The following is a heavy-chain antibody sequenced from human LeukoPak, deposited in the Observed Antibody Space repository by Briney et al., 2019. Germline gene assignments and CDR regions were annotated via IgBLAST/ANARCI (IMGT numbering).Heavy chain of an antibody. J-gene: IGHJ4*02. D-gene: IGHD6-19*01. CDR1: GFTFSNYV. Sequence: GGSLRLPCAASGFTFSNYVMSWVRQAPGKGLEWVSSISDIGGSTYYADSVKGRFTISGDSSKSTLYLQMNSLRAEDTAVYYCAKGSYRSGFQVGDYWGQGTLVTVSS. V-gene: IGHV3-23*01. CDR3: AKGSYRSGFQVGDY. CDR2: ISDIGGST.